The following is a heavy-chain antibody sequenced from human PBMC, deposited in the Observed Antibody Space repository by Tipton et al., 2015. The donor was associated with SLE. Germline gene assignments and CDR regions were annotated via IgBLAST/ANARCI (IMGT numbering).Heavy chain of an antibody. D-gene: IGHD3-10*01. CDR3: ARGAKERITLVRVRPYYFDY. Sequence: TLSLTCTVSGDSIGSSSNYWGWIRQPPGKGLVGIGSIYYSGSTYYNPSLKSRVTISVDTSKNQLSLKLTSVTAADTSVYYCARGAKERITLVRVRPYYFDYWGQGSLVTVSS. CDR1: GDSIGSSSNY. V-gene: IGHV4-39*02. CDR2: IYYSGST. J-gene: IGHJ4*01.